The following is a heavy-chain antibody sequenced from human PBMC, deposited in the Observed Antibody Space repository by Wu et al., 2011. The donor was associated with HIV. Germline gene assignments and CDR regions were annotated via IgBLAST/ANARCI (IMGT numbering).Heavy chain of an antibody. CDR2: IIPIFDTA. CDR1: GGTFSSYA. J-gene: IGHJ4*02. CDR3: ARDPSPYGSGSYSDY. Sequence: QVQLVQSGAEVKKPGSSVKVSCKASGGTFSSYAISWVRQAPGQGLEWMGRIIPIFDTANSAQKFQGRVKFTADKFTNTAYMELSSLRSEDTAVYYCARDPSPYGSGSYSDYWGQGTLVTVSS. D-gene: IGHD3-10*01. V-gene: IGHV1-69*06.